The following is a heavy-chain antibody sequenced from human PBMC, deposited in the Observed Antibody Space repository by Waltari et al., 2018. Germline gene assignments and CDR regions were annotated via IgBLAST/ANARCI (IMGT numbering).Heavy chain of an antibody. Sequence: EVQLVESGGGLVKPGGSLRLSCAASGFTFSSYSMNWVRQAPGKGREWVSSISSSSSYIYYADAVKGRFTISRDNAKNSLYLQMNSLRAEDTAVYYCARDQIYYDSSGWPYYGMDVWGQGTTVTVSS. CDR1: GFTFSSYS. J-gene: IGHJ6*02. CDR2: ISSSSSYI. V-gene: IGHV3-21*01. D-gene: IGHD3-22*01. CDR3: ARDQIYYDSSGWPYYGMDV.